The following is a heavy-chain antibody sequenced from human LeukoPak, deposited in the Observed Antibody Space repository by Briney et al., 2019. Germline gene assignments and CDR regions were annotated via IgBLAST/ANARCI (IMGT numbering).Heavy chain of an antibody. CDR1: GFTVSSNY. V-gene: IGHV3-53*01. Sequence: GGSLRLSCAASGFTVSSNYMSWVRQAPGKGLEWVSVIYSGGSTHYADSVKGRFTISRDNSKNTLYLQMNSLRAEDTAVYYCASIRGSYLYFDYWGQGTLVTVSS. D-gene: IGHD1-26*01. CDR3: ASIRGSYLYFDY. J-gene: IGHJ4*02. CDR2: IYSGGST.